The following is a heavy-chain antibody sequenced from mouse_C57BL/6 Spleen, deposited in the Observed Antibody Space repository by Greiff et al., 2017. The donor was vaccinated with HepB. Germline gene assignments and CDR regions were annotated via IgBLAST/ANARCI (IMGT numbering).Heavy chain of an antibody. CDR2: INPGSGGT. CDR3: ARRSYYGSSYPMDY. V-gene: IGHV1-54*01. CDR1: GYAFTNYL. D-gene: IGHD1-1*01. J-gene: IGHJ4*01. Sequence: VQLQQSGAELVRPGTSVKVSCKASGYAFTNYLIEWVKQRPGQGLEWIGVINPGSGGTNYNEKFKGKATLTADKSSSTAYMQLSSLTSEDSAVYFCARRSYYGSSYPMDYWGHGTSVTVSS.